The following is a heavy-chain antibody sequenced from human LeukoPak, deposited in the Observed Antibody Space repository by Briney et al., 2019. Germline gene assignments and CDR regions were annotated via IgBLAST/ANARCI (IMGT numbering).Heavy chain of an antibody. CDR1: GFTVSNNY. CDR2: IYSGGST. CDR3: ARGFAVTTRSFDY. V-gene: IGHV3-53*01. J-gene: IGHJ4*02. Sequence: PGGSLRLSCVVSGFTVSNNYMSWVRQAPGKGLEWVSVIYSGGSTYYADSVKGRFTISRDNSKNTLYLQMNSLRAEDTAVYYCARGFAVTTRSFDYWGQGTLVTVSS. D-gene: IGHD4-17*01.